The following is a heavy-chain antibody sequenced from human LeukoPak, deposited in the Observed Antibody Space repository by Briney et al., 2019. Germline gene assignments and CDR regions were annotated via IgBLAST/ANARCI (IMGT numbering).Heavy chain of an antibody. CDR1: AFNVSFNY. CDR2: IYTGGTT. Sequence: GGSLRLSCAASAFNVSFNYMTWVRQAPGKGLEWVSIIYTGGTTYYSDSVKGRFTISRDNSKNTLYLHMNSLRAEDTAVYYCAKGQIYCTGGSCYSLLGIDYWGQGTLVTVSS. V-gene: IGHV3-53*05. J-gene: IGHJ4*02. CDR3: AKGQIYCTGGSCYSLLGIDY. D-gene: IGHD2-15*01.